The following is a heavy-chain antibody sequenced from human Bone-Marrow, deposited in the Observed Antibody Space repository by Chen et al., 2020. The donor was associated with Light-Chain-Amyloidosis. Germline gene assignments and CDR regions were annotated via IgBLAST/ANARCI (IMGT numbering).Heavy chain of an antibody. CDR2: IYPDDSDA. CDR3: ARRRDGYNFDY. D-gene: IGHD5-12*01. J-gene: IGHJ4*02. CDR1: GYTFPNYW. Sequence: EVQLEQSGPEVKKPGESLKISCKGSGYTFPNYWIGWVRQMPGKGLEWMGVIYPDDSDARYSPSSEGQFTISADKSITTAYLQWRSLKASDTAMYYCARRRDGYNFDYWGQGTLVTVSS. V-gene: IGHV5-51*01.